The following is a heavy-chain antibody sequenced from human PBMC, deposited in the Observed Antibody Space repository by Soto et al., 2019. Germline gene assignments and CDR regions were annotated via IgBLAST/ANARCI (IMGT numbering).Heavy chain of an antibody. V-gene: IGHV3-21*01. CDR3: ARDSVRDYLYYYYGMDV. D-gene: IGHD4-17*01. CDR2: IGTSSSYI. Sequence: GGSLRLSCGASGFTFSSYTMNWIRQAPGRGLERVSSIGTSSSYIYYADSVKGRFTISRDNAKNSLFLQMNSLRADDTAVYYCARDSVRDYLYYYYGMDVWGQGTTVTVSS. J-gene: IGHJ6*02. CDR1: GFTFSSYT.